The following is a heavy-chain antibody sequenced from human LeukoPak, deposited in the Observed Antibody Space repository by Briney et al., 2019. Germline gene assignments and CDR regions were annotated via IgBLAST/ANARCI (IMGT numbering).Heavy chain of an antibody. J-gene: IGHJ3*02. CDR1: GYTFTSYG. D-gene: IGHD2-2*02. CDR3: ARADAVLGYCSSTSCYTSRGSNAFDI. Sequence: ASVKVSCKASGYTFTSYGISWVRQAPGQGLEWMGWISAYNGNTNYAQKLQGRVTMTTDTSTSTAYMELRSLRSDDTAVYYCARADAVLGYCSSTSCYTSRGSNAFDIWGQGTMVTVSS. V-gene: IGHV1-18*01. CDR2: ISAYNGNT.